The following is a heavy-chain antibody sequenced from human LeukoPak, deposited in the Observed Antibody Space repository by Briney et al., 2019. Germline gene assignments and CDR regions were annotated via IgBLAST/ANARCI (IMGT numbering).Heavy chain of an antibody. CDR2: IYYSGST. CDR3: ARPVLRYFDWLEGYFDY. V-gene: IGHV4-39*01. J-gene: IGHJ4*02. CDR1: GGSISISSYY. Sequence: SETLSLTCTVSGGSISISSYYWGWIRQPPGKGLEWIGSIYYSGSTYYNPSLKSRVTISVHTSKNQFSLKLSSVTAADTAVYYCARPVLRYFDWLEGYFDYWGQGTLVTVSS. D-gene: IGHD3-9*01.